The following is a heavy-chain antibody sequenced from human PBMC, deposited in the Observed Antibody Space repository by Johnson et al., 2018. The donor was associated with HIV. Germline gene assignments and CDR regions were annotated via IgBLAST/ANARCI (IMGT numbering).Heavy chain of an antibody. CDR3: AKGLKLGSGDDAFDI. J-gene: IGHJ3*02. D-gene: IGHD7-27*01. Sequence: MLLVESGGGLVQPGGSLGLSCAASGFTFSSYDMHWVRQATGKGLEWVSAIGTAGDTYYPGPVKGRFTISRDNSKNTLYLQMHSLRAEDTAVYYCAKGLKLGSGDDAFDIWGQGTMVTVSS. CDR1: GFTFSSYD. V-gene: IGHV3-13*01. CDR2: IGTAGDT.